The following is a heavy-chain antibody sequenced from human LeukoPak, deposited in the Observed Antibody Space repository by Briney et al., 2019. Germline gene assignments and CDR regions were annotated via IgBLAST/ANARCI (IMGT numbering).Heavy chain of an antibody. V-gene: IGHV4-38-2*02. Sequence: SSETLSLTCTVSGYSISSGYYWGWIRQPPGKGLEWIGSIYHSGNTYYNPSLKSRVTISVDTSKNQFSLKLSSVTAADTAVYYRARGGTVAKLTFGGRGTLVTVSS. CDR3: ARGGTVAKLTF. CDR1: GYSISSGYY. CDR2: IYHSGNT. D-gene: IGHD1-26*01. J-gene: IGHJ2*01.